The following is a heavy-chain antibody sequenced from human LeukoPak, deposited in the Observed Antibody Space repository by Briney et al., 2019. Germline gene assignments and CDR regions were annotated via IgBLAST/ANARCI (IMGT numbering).Heavy chain of an antibody. D-gene: IGHD6-19*01. V-gene: IGHV3-48*03. CDR2: ISSSGSAI. J-gene: IGHJ4*02. Sequence: GGSLSLSCAASGFTFSSYEMNWVRQAPGKGLEWVSKISSSGSAIYYADSVKGRFTISRDNAKSTLYLQMNSLRAEDTAVYYCARGGSLGYWGQGPLVTVSS. CDR1: GFTFSSYE. CDR3: ARGGSLGY.